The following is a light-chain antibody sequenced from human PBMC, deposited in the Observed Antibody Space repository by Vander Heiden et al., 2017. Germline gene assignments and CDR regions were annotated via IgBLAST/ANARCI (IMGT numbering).Light chain of an antibody. Sequence: SYVLTQSPSVSVAPGQTARISCGGSNIGSKTVDWHQQKPGQAPVLVVYDDSDRPSGIPERFSGSNSGNTATLTISRVEAGDEADYYCQVWDSSSDHVVFGGGTKLTVL. V-gene: IGLV3-21*02. CDR2: DDS. CDR3: QVWDSSSDHVV. J-gene: IGLJ2*01. CDR1: NIGSKT.